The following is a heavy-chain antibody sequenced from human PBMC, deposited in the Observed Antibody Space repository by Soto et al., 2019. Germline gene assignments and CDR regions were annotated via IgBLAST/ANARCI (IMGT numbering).Heavy chain of an antibody. CDR3: AIRGYSSSGSDH. CDR1: GGTFSSYT. D-gene: IGHD6-6*01. CDR2: IIPILGIA. V-gene: IGHV1-69*02. J-gene: IGHJ4*02. Sequence: QVQLVQSGAEVKKPGSSVKVSCKASGGTFSSYTISWVRQAPGQGLEWMGRIIPILGIANYAQKFQGRVTITADKSTSTAYRELSSLISEDTAVYYCAIRGYSSSGSDHWGQGTLVTVSS.